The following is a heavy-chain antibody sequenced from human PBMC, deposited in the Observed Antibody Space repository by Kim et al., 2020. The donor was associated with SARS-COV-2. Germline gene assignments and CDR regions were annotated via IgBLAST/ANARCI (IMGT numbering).Heavy chain of an antibody. CDR1: GFTFSSYS. V-gene: IGHV3-21*01. J-gene: IGHJ6*02. CDR3: ARNYYDSSGYQDYYYYYGMDV. Sequence: GGSLRLSCAASGFTFSSYSMNWVRQAPGKGLEWVSSISSSSSYIYYADSVKGRFTISRDNAKNSLYLQMNSLRAEDTAVYYCARNYYDSSGYQDYYYYYGMDVWGQGTTVTVSS. D-gene: IGHD3-22*01. CDR2: ISSSSSYI.